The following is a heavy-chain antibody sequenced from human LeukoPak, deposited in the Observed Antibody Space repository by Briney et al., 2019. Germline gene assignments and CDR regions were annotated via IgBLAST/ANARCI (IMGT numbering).Heavy chain of an antibody. J-gene: IGHJ4*02. D-gene: IGHD4-17*01. CDR2: ISSSSSTI. Sequence: GGSLRLSCAASGFTFSSYSMNWVRRAPGKGLEWVSYISSSSSTIYYADSVKGRFTISRDNAKNSLYLQMNSLRAEDTAVYYCASSYGDYDDYWGQGTLVTVSS. CDR3: ASSYGDYDDY. CDR1: GFTFSSYS. V-gene: IGHV3-48*01.